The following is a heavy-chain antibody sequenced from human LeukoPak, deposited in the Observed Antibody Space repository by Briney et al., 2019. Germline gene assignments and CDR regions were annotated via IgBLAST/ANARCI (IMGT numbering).Heavy chain of an antibody. CDR2: FSWNSGSI. J-gene: IGHJ4*02. CDR3: AKDTGLWFGELFSYFDY. Sequence: GGSLRPSVAASGFTFDDYAMHGVGQAPGKGRGGFSGFSWNSGSIGYADSVKGRFTISRDNAKNSLYLQMNRLRAEDTALYYCAKDTGLWFGELFSYFDYWGQGTLVTVSS. V-gene: IGHV3-9*01. D-gene: IGHD3-10*01. CDR1: GFTFDDYA.